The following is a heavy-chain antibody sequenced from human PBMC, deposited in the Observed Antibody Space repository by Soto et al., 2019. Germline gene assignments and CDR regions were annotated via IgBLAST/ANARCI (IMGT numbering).Heavy chain of an antibody. CDR1: GGSINQYY. D-gene: IGHD1-26*01. CDR3: ARLGWSYAVPHFDY. Sequence: QVQLQESGPGLVRPSETLSLTCTVSGGSINQYYWTLIRQPPGRGLEWMGYIYYSGTTPNYNPSLTSRSTLSVDTSKNQFSLKLSSVTAADTAVYYCARLGWSYAVPHFDYWGQGTLVTVSS. CDR2: IYYSGTTP. J-gene: IGHJ4*02. V-gene: IGHV4-59*08.